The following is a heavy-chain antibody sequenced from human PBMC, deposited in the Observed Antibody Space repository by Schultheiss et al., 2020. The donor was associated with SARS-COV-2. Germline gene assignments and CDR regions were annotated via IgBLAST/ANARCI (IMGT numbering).Heavy chain of an antibody. V-gene: IGHV4-30-2*01. J-gene: IGHJ2*01. D-gene: IGHD1-20*01. Sequence: SETLSLTCTVSGGSISSGGYSWSWIRQPPGKGLEWIGYIYHSGSTYYNPSLKSRVTISVDTSKNQFSLKLSSVTAADTAVYYCARDPGAYNWNPRGDWYFDLWGRGTLVTVSS. CDR3: ARDPGAYNWNPRGDWYFDL. CDR1: GGSISSGGYS. CDR2: IYHSGST.